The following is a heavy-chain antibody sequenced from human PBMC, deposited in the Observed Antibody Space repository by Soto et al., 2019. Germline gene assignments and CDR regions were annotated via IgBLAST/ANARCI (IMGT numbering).Heavy chain of an antibody. CDR3: ARGWSGWRVWLDY. CDR1: GGSFSGYY. J-gene: IGHJ4*02. CDR2: INHSGST. D-gene: IGHD6-19*01. V-gene: IGHV4-34*01. Sequence: QVQLQQWGAGLLKPSETLSLTCAVYGGSFSGYYWSWIRQPQGKGLEWIGEINHSGSTNYTPSLKSLVTISVDKSKNQFSRKLGSVTGADTAVYYCARGWSGWRVWLDYWGQGTLFTVSS.